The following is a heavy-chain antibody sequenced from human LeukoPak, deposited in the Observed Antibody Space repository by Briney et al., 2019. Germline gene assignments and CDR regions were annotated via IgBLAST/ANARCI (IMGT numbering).Heavy chain of an antibody. CDR3: ARDLFYSVSGTYYNVGRVFNY. CDR2: INPNSGGT. J-gene: IGHJ4*02. D-gene: IGHD3-10*01. V-gene: IGHV1-2*02. CDR1: GYTFTGYY. Sequence: GESLKVSCKASGYTFTGYYMHWVRQAPGQGLEWMGWINPNSGGTNYAQKFQGRVTMTRDTSITTAYMELTSLRSDDTAVYYCARDLFYSVSGTYYNVGRVFNYWGQGTLVTVSS.